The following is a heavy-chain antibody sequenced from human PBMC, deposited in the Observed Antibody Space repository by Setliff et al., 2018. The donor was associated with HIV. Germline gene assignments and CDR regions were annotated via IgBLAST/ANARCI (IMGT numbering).Heavy chain of an antibody. CDR3: ARGGIAAADKRDINF. CDR1: GYTFINYG. D-gene: IGHD6-13*01. CDR2: ISPYNDYT. V-gene: IGHV1-18*04. J-gene: IGHJ3*01. Sequence: GASVKVSCKTSGYTFINYGITWVRQAPGQGLEWMGWISPYNDYTNYEQSLQGRVRMTTDTSTRTAYMDLRSLRSNDTAVYYCARGGIAAADKRDINFWGQGTMVTV.